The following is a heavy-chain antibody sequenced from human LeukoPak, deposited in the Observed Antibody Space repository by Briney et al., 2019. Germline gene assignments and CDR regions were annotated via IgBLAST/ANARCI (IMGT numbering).Heavy chain of an antibody. V-gene: IGHV4-4*07. J-gene: IGHJ4*02. Sequence: SETLSLTCTVSGGSINNYYRSWIRQPAGKGLEWIGRIYTRGSTNYNPSLKSRVTMSVDTSKNQFSLKLSSVTAADTAVYYCARSDYYDSSGYIAWGQGTLVTVSS. CDR2: IYTRGST. CDR3: ARSDYYDSSGYIA. D-gene: IGHD3-22*01. CDR1: GGSINNYY.